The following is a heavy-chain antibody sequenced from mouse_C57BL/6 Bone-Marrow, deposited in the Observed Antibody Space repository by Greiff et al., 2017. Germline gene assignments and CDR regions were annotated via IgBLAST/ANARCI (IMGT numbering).Heavy chain of an antibody. CDR3: ARQRRHWIAY. V-gene: IGHV5-6*01. J-gene: IGHJ3*01. D-gene: IGHD3-2*01. Sequence: EVKLVESGGDLVKPGGSLKLSCAASGFTFSSYGMSWVRQTPDKRLEWVATISSGGSYTYYPDSVKGRFTISRDNAKNTLYLQMSSLKSEDTAMYYGARQRRHWIAYWGQGTLVTVSA. CDR1: GFTFSSYG. CDR2: ISSGGSYT.